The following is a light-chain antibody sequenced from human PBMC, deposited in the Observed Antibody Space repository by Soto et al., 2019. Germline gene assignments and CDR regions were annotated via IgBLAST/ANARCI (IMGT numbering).Light chain of an antibody. J-gene: IGKJ4*01. V-gene: IGKV1-5*03. CDR1: QSISSW. CDR2: KAS. Sequence: IQMTQSPSTLSASVGDRVTITCRASQSISSWLAWYQQKPGKAPKLLIYKASSLESGVPSRFSGSGSGTEFTLTISSLQPDGFATYYCQQYNSYSLTVGGGTNVDIQ. CDR3: QQYNSYSLT.